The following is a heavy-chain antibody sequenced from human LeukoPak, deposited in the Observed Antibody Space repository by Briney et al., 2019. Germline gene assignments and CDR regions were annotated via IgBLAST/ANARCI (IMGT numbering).Heavy chain of an antibody. J-gene: IGHJ4*02. CDR2: IYYSGST. Sequence: TSQTLSLTCTVSGGSISSGGYYWNWIRQRPGKGLEWIGYIYYSGSTYYNPPLKSRVTISVYTSKNQFSLKLSSVTAADTAVYYCARDQSTWFFDYWGQGTLVTVSS. CDR3: ARDQSTWFFDY. CDR1: GGSISSGGYY. D-gene: IGHD6-13*01. V-gene: IGHV4-31*03.